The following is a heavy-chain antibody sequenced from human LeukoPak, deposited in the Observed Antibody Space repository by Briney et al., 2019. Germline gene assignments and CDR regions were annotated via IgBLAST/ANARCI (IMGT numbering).Heavy chain of an antibody. D-gene: IGHD3-10*01. CDR2: ISGSGGST. CDR1: GFTFSSYA. V-gene: IGHV3-23*01. Sequence: GGSLRLSCAASGFTFSSYAMSWVRQAPGKGLEWVSAISGSGGSTYYADSVKGRFTISRDNSKNTLYLQMNSLRAEDTAVYYCAKDLITMVRGVIPYYFDYWGQGTLVTVSS. CDR3: AKDLITMVRGVIPYYFDY. J-gene: IGHJ4*02.